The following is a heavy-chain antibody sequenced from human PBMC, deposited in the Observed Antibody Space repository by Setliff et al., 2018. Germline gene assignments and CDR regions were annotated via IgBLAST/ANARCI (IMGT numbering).Heavy chain of an antibody. Sequence: SETLSLTCTVSGGSISSGSFYWSWIRQPAGKGLEWIGHIYTSGSTNYNPSLKTRVTISVDTSKNQFSLKLRSVTAADTAVYYCASGGGWIQLFDYWGLGTQVTVSS. J-gene: IGHJ4*02. V-gene: IGHV4-61*09. CDR1: GGSISSGSFY. D-gene: IGHD5-18*01. CDR2: IYTSGST. CDR3: ASGGGWIQLFDY.